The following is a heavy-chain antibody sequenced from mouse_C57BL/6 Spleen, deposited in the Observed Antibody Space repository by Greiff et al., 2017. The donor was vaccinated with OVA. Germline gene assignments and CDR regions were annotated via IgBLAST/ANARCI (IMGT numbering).Heavy chain of an antibody. D-gene: IGHD1-1*01. CDR1: GYAFSSSW. Sequence: QVQLKQSGPELVKPGASVKISCKASGYAFSSSWMNWVKKRPGKGLEWIGRNNPGDGDTNYNGKFKGKATLTADKSSSTVYMQLSSLTSEDSAVYFCARSRIYYYGSEAMDYWGQGTSVTVSS. CDR2: NNPGDGDT. CDR3: ARSRIYYYGSEAMDY. V-gene: IGHV1-82*01. J-gene: IGHJ4*01.